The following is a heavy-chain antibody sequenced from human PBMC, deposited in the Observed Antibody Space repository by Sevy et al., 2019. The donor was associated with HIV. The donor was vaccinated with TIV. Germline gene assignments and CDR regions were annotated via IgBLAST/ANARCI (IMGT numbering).Heavy chain of an antibody. D-gene: IGHD7-27*01. J-gene: IGHJ4*02. CDR1: GFTVSSNY. V-gene: IGHV3-53*04. CDR2: IYSGGST. CDR3: ASTTNWGFPLDY. Sequence: GGSLRLSCAASGFTVSSNYMSWVRQAPGKGLEWVSVIYSGGSTYYADSVKGRFTISRHTSKNTLYLQMNSLRAEDTAVYYCASTTNWGFPLDYWGQGTLVTVSS.